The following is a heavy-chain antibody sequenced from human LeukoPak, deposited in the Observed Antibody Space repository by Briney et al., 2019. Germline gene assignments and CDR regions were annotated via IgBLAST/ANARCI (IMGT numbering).Heavy chain of an antibody. CDR1: GGSISSYY. CDR3: ARGLYYDFWSGYSNWFDP. D-gene: IGHD3-3*01. J-gene: IGHJ5*02. V-gene: IGHV4-59*01. Sequence: PSETLSLTCTVSGGSISSYYWTWIRQPPGKGLEWIGYIYYSGSTNYNPSLKSRVTISVDTSKNQFSLKLSSVTAADTAVYYCARGLYYDFWSGYSNWFDPWGQGTLVTVSS. CDR2: IYYSGST.